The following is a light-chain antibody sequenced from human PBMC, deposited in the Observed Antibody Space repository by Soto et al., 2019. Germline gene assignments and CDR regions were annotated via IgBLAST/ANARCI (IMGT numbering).Light chain of an antibody. CDR2: DAS. J-gene: IGKJ1*01. CDR3: QQYDTPWT. CDR1: QDISNY. V-gene: IGKV1-33*01. Sequence: DIQMTQSPSSPSASVGDRVTITCQASQDISNYLNWYQQKPGKAPKLLIYDASSLETGVPSRFSGSGSRTDFTFTISGLQPEDAASYYCQQYDTPWTFGQGTKVEIK.